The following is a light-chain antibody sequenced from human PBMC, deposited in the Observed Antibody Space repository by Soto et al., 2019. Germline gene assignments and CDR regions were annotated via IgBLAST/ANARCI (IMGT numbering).Light chain of an antibody. J-gene: IGLJ2*01. CDR1: XXXXXXGYD. CDR3: QSYDSSLSGSGVV. CDR2: GNS. Sequence: QSVLTQPPSVSGXXXXRVXXXXXGXXXXXXXGYDVHWYQQLPGTAPKLLIYGNSNRPSGVPDRFSGSKSGTSASLAITGLQAEDEADYYCQSYDSSLSGSGVVFGGGTKLTVL. V-gene: IGLV1-40*01.